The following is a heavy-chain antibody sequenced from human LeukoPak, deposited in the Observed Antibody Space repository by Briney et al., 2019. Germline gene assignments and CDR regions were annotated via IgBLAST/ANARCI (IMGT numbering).Heavy chain of an antibody. V-gene: IGHV3-74*01. CDR3: AKALERFGDSYAFDI. CDR2: INSDGSST. D-gene: IGHD2-21*02. CDR1: GFTFSNYW. J-gene: IGHJ3*02. Sequence: SGGSLRLSCAASGFTFSNYWMHWVRQAPGKGLVWVSRINSDGSSTNYADSVKGRFTISRDNAKNTLYLQMNSLRAEDTAVYYCAKALERFGDSYAFDIWGQGTMVTVSS.